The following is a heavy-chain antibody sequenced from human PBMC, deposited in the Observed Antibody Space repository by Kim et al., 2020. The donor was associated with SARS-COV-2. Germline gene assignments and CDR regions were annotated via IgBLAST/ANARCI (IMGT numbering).Heavy chain of an antibody. CDR3: ARVLNQIDYYGSGSYRWFDP. Sequence: SETLSLTCTVSGGSISSGGYYWSWIRQHPGKGLEWIGYIYYSGSTYYNPSLKSRVTISVDTSKNQFSLKLSSVTAADTAVYYCARVLNQIDYYGSGSYRWFDPWGQGTLVTVSS. J-gene: IGHJ5*02. CDR2: IYYSGST. CDR1: GGSISSGGYY. D-gene: IGHD3-10*01. V-gene: IGHV4-31*03.